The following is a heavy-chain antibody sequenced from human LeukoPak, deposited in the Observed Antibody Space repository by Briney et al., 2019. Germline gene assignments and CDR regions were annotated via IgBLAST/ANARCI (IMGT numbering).Heavy chain of an antibody. D-gene: IGHD6-13*01. CDR2: ISGSGGST. Sequence: PGGSLRLSCAASGFTFSSYAMSWVRQAPGKGLEWVSAISGSGGSTYYADSVKGRFTISRDNSKNTLYLQMNSLRAEDTAVYYCAKVRGAAPKMSYFDYWGQETLVTVSS. CDR3: AKVRGAAPKMSYFDY. CDR1: GFTFSSYA. V-gene: IGHV3-23*01. J-gene: IGHJ4*02.